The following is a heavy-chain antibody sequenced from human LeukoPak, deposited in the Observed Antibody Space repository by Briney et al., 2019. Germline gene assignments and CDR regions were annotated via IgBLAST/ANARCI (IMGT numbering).Heavy chain of an antibody. J-gene: IGHJ3*02. CDR3: ARVRHRRSAVTGIPQRGAFDI. Sequence: SETLSLTCTVSGGSISSYYWSWIRQPPGKGLEWIGYIYYSGSTNYNPSLKSRVTISVDTSKNQFSLKLSSVTAADPAVYYCARVRHRRSAVTGIPQRGAFDIWGQGTMVTVSS. V-gene: IGHV4-59*08. CDR1: GGSISSYY. CDR2: IYYSGST. D-gene: IGHD2-21*02.